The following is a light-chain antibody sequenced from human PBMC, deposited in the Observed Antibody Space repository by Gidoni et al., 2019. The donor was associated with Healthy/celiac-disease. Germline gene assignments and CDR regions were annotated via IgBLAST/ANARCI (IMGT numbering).Light chain of an antibody. V-gene: IGKV4-1*01. CDR3: QQYYSTPSIT. Sequence: DIVMTQSPDSLAVSLGERATINCKSSQSVLYSSNNKNYLAWYQQKPGQPPKRLIYWASTRESGVPDRFSGSGSGTDFTLTISSLQAEDVAVYYCQQYYSTPSITFXXXTRLEIK. CDR2: WAS. CDR1: QSVLYSSNNKNY. J-gene: IGKJ5*01.